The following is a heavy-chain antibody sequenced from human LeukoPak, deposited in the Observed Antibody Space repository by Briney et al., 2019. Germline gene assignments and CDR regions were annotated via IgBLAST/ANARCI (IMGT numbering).Heavy chain of an antibody. Sequence: SETRSLTCAVYAGSISSSSYYWRWIRQPPGKGLEWRGSIYYSGSTNYNPSLKSRVTISVDTSENQFSLNLSSVTASDTAVYYCARGRGYYGSGSYYRDWGQGTLVTVSS. D-gene: IGHD3-10*01. V-gene: IGHV4-39*07. CDR1: AGSISSSSYY. CDR2: IYYSGST. CDR3: ARGRGYYGSGSYYRD. J-gene: IGHJ4*02.